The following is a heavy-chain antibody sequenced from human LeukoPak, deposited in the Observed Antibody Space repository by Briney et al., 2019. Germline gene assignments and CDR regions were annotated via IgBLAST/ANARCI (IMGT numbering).Heavy chain of an antibody. CDR2: IYYSGST. V-gene: IGHV4-39*07. CDR1: GGSISSSSYY. CDR3: ARARTGSYYGSGSYYEVDY. D-gene: IGHD3-10*01. J-gene: IGHJ4*02. Sequence: SETLSLTCTVSGGSISSSSYYWGWIRQPPGKGLEWIGSIYYSGSTYYNPSLKSRVTISVDTSKNQFSLKLSSVTAADTAVYYCARARTGSYYGSGSYYEVDYWGQGTLVTVSS.